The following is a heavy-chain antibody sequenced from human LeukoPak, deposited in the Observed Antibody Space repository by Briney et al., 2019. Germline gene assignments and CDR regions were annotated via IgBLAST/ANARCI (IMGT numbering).Heavy chain of an antibody. CDR1: GFNFGSYS. J-gene: IGHJ4*02. Sequence: GGSLRLSCAASGFNFGSYSMTWVRQAPGKGLEWVSVISADSATTFYADSVKGRFTISRDNAKNTVFLQMSSLRAEDTAVYYCASTGDAPFPDYWGQGTLVTVSS. CDR2: ISADSATT. CDR3: ASTGDAPFPDY. V-gene: IGHV3-23*01. D-gene: IGHD2-21*01.